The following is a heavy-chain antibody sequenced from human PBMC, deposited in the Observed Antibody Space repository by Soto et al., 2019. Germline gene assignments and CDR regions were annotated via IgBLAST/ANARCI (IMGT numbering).Heavy chain of an antibody. V-gene: IGHV3-64D*06. CDR3: VKDRYVEY. J-gene: IGHJ4*02. CDR1: GFTFSSYA. CDR2: ISSEGAST. Sequence: PGGSLRLSCSVSGFTFSSYAMHWVRQAPGKGLEYVASISSEGASTYYADSVKGRFIISRDNSKNTLYLQMSSLRVEDTAVYYCVKDRYVEYWGQGILVTVSS.